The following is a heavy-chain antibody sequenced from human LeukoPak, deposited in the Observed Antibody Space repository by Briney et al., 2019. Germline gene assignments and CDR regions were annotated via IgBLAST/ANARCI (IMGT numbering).Heavy chain of an antibody. J-gene: IGHJ6*03. D-gene: IGHD1-26*01. CDR1: GGSISSYY. CDR3: ARSSVGPRNYYYYYMDV. CDR2: IYTSGST. V-gene: IGHV4-4*07. Sequence: SETLSLTCTVSGGSISSYYWSWIRQPAGKGLEWIGLIYTSGSTNYNPSLKSRVTMSVDTSKNQFSLKLSSVTAADTAVYYCARSSVGPRNYYYYYMDVWGKGTTVTVSS.